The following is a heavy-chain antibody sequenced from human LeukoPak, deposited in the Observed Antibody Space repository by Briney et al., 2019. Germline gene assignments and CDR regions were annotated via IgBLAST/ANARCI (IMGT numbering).Heavy chain of an antibody. V-gene: IGHV1-2*06. Sequence: GASVKVSCKASEYTFTGYYMQWVRQAPGQGLEWMGRINPNSGGTNYAQKFQGRVTMTRDTSISTAYMELSRLRSDDTAVYYCARETIDIVVVPAAMKYYYYGMDVWGQGTTVTVSS. CDR2: INPNSGGT. D-gene: IGHD2-2*01. CDR1: EYTFTGYY. J-gene: IGHJ6*02. CDR3: ARETIDIVVVPAAMKYYYYGMDV.